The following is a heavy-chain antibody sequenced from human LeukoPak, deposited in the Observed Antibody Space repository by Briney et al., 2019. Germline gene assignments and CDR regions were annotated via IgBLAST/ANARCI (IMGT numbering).Heavy chain of an antibody. CDR3: ARGSRGSGSPREYYYYYMDV. J-gene: IGHJ6*03. D-gene: IGHD3-10*01. CDR2: INPNSGGT. V-gene: IGHV1-2*02. Sequence: ASVKVSCKASGYTFTGYYMHWVRQAPGQGLEWMGWINPNSGGTNYAQKFQGRVTMTRDTSISTAYMELSRLRSDDTAVYYCARGSRGSGSPREYYYYYMDVWGKGTTVTISS. CDR1: GYTFTGYY.